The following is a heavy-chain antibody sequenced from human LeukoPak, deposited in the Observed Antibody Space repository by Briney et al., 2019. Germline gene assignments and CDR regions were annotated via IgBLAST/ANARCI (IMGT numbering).Heavy chain of an antibody. CDR2: INSDGSTT. CDR1: GFALTSYW. D-gene: IGHD6-6*01. CDR3: ATRDYTSSKY. V-gene: IGHV3-74*01. J-gene: IGHJ4*02. Sequence: GGSLRLSCAASGFALTSYWMHWVRQAPGKGLVWVSYINSDGSTTRYADSAQGRFTISRDNAKNTLYLEMNSLRAEDTAVYYCATRDYTSSKYWGQGTLVTVSS.